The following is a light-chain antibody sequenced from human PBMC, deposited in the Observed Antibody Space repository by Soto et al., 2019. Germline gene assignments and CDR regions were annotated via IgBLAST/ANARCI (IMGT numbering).Light chain of an antibody. V-gene: IGKV3-15*01. CDR3: QQSYGAPPT. CDR1: QYVSNK. J-gene: IGKJ2*01. CDR2: GAS. Sequence: EIVMTQSPATLSVSPGETATLSCRASQYVSNKVAWYQQKPGQAPSLLILGASTRATGVPARFSGSGSGTDFTLTISSLQPEDFATYYCQQSYGAPPTFGQGTKVDIK.